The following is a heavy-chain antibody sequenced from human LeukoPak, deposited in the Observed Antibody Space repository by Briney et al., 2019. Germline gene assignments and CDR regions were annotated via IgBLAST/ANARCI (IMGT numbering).Heavy chain of an antibody. CDR2: IYHSGST. J-gene: IGHJ3*02. V-gene: IGHV4-38-2*01. CDR3: ARHYSSGWYRAFDI. D-gene: IGHD6-19*01. Sequence: SETLPLTCDVSGYSISSGYYWGWVRQPPGKGLEWLGSIYHSGSTYYSPSLKSRVTISVDTSKNQFSLRLSSVTAADTAVYYCARHYSSGWYRAFDIWGQGTMVTVSS. CDR1: GYSISSGYY.